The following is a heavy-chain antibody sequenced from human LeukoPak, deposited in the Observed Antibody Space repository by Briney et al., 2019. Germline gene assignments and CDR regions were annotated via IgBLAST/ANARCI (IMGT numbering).Heavy chain of an antibody. V-gene: IGHV5-51*01. CDR2: IYPGDSDT. Sequence: GESLQISCKGSGYSFTSYWIGWVRQMPGKGLEGMGIIYPGDSDTRYSPSFQGQVTISADKSISTAYLQWSSLKASDTAMYYCARMGDSSGLRYYYYYYGMDVWGQGTTVTVSS. CDR1: GYSFTSYW. J-gene: IGHJ6*02. CDR3: ARMGDSSGLRYYYYYYGMDV. D-gene: IGHD3-22*01.